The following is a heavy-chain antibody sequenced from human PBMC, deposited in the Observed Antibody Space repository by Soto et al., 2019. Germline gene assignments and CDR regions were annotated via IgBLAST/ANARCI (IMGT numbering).Heavy chain of an antibody. CDR3: AAAVYGDYVFDY. J-gene: IGHJ4*02. CDR2: IYYSGST. D-gene: IGHD4-17*01. CDR1: GGSISSYY. Sequence: QVQLQESGPGLVKPSETLSLTCTVSGGSISSYYWSWIRQPPGKGLEWIGYIYYSGSTNYNPSLKSRVTISVDTSKNQFSLKLSSVTAADTAVYYCAAAVYGDYVFDYWGQGTLVTVSS. V-gene: IGHV4-59*01.